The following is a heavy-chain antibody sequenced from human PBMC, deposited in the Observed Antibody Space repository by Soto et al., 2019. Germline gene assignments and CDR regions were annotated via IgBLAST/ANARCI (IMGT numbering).Heavy chain of an antibody. CDR2: IYSGGST. V-gene: IGHV3-53*01. J-gene: IGHJ1*01. CDR3: ARARSTYTPGWFQH. CDR1: GLTVSSNY. Sequence: GGSLRPSCAAPGLTVSSNYMSGVRQAPGKGLEWVAVIYSGGSTYYTDSVKGQFTISRDNSKTTLYLQMNSLRAEDTAVYYCARARSTYTPGWFQHWGQGTLVTVSS. D-gene: IGHD4-4*01.